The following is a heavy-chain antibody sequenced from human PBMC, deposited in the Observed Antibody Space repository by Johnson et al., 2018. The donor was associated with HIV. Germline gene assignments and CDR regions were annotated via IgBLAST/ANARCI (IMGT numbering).Heavy chain of an antibody. D-gene: IGHD3-16*02. CDR3: AKDMIPFGGVIVNDAFDI. CDR2: ISWNSGNI. Sequence: VQLVESGGGLVQPGRSLRLSCAASGFTFDDYAMHWVRQAPGKGLEWVSGISWNSGNIDYADSVRGRFTISRDNAKNSLYLQMNSLRAEETALYYCAKDMIPFGGVIVNDAFDIWGQGTMVTVSS. CDR1: GFTFDDYA. V-gene: IGHV3-9*01. J-gene: IGHJ3*02.